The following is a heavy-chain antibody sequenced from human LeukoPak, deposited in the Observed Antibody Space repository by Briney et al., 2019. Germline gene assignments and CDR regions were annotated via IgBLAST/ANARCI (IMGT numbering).Heavy chain of an antibody. CDR3: ARDWSGYISAWFDP. V-gene: IGHV3-21*01. CDR2: ISSSSSYI. Sequence: PGGSLRLSCAASGFTFSSYSMNWVRQAPGKGLEWVSSISSSSSYIYYADSVKGRFTISRDNAKNSLYLQMNSLRAEDTAVYYCARDWSGYISAWFDPWGQGTLVTVSS. CDR1: GFTFSSYS. D-gene: IGHD3-3*01. J-gene: IGHJ5*02.